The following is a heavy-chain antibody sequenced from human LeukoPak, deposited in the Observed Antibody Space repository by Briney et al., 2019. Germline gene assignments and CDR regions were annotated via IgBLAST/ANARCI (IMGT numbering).Heavy chain of an antibody. CDR2: IYYSGST. V-gene: IGHV4-39*07. CDR3: ASIAARPGDY. D-gene: IGHD6-6*01. J-gene: IGHJ4*02. CDR1: GGSISSSSYY. Sequence: SETLSLTCTVSGGSISSSSYYWGWIRQPPGKGLEWIGCIYYSGSTYYNPSLKSRVTISVDTSKNQFSLKLSSVTAADTAVYYCASIAARPGDYWGQGTLVTASS.